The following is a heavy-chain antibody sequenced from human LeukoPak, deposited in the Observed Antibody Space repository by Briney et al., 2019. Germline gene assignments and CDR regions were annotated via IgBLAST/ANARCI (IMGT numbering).Heavy chain of an antibody. D-gene: IGHD6-6*01. CDR3: ARMPLRSIAVGYYGMDV. Sequence: SVNVSCKASGGTFSSYAISWVRQAPGQGREWMGGIIPIFGTANYAQKFQGRVTITADESTSTAYMELSSLRSEDKAVYYCARMPLRSIAVGYYGMDVWGQGTTVTVSS. CDR2: IIPIFGTA. V-gene: IGHV1-69*01. CDR1: GGTFSSYA. J-gene: IGHJ6*02.